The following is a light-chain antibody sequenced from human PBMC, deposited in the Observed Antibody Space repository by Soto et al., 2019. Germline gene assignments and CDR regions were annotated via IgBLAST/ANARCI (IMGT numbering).Light chain of an antibody. CDR1: QDISNY. V-gene: IGKV1-33*01. J-gene: IGKJ3*01. CDR3: QQYDNLP. Sequence: DIPMTQSPSSLSASVGDRVTITCQASQDISNYLNWYQQKPGKAPQLLIYDASNLETGVPSRFSGSGSGTDFTFTISSLQPEDIATYYCQQYDNLPFGPGTKVDIK. CDR2: DAS.